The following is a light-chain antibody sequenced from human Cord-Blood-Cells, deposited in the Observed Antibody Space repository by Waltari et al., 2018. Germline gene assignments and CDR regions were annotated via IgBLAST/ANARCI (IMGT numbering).Light chain of an antibody. V-gene: IGKV3-15*01. J-gene: IGKJ2*01. CDR3: QQYNGT. CDR1: QSVSSN. CDR2: GAS. Sequence: EIVMTQSPATLSVSPGERATLSGRASQSVSSNLAWYQQQPGQAPRLLIYGASTRATGIPARFSGSGAGTEFTLTISSLQSEDFAVYYCQQYNGTFGQGTKLEIK.